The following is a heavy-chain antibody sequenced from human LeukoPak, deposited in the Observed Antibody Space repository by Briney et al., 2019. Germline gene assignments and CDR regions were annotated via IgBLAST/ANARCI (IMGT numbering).Heavy chain of an antibody. D-gene: IGHD3-22*01. Sequence: GGSLRLSCAASGFTFSSYWMHWVRQAPGKGLVWVSRINSDGSSTSYADSVKGRFTISRDNAKNTLYLQMNSLRAEDTAVYYCARANYYDSSGYFDSSPSAFDIWGQGTMVTVSS. CDR3: ARANYYDSSGYFDSSPSAFDI. CDR1: GFTFSSYW. V-gene: IGHV3-74*01. CDR2: INSDGSST. J-gene: IGHJ3*02.